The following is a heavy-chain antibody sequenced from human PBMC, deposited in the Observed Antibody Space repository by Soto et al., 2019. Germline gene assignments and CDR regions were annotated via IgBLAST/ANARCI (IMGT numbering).Heavy chain of an antibody. V-gene: IGHV4-39*01. D-gene: IGHD3-10*01. CDR2: IYYSGST. CDR1: GGSISGSSYY. J-gene: IGHJ5*02. CDR3: ARPLDFYGSGSYPWFDP. Sequence: QLQLQESGPGLVKPSETLSLTCTVSGGSISGSSYYWGWIRQPPGKGLEWIGTIYYSGSTYYNPSLKSRVTISVDTSKNQFSLKLSSVTAADTAVYYCARPLDFYGSGSYPWFDPWGQGTLVTVSS.